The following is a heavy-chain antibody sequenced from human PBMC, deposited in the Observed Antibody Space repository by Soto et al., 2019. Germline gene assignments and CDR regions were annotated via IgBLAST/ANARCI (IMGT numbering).Heavy chain of an antibody. V-gene: IGHV3-74*01. J-gene: IGHJ4*02. Sequence: GGSLRLSCVGSGFTFSNYWMHWVRQAPGKGLEWVSRVKSGGSSTSYADSVKGRFTISRDNAKNTLYLQMNSLRAEDTAVYYCAKDPHCSSTSCYEDFDYWGQGTLVTVSS. CDR1: GFTFSNYW. CDR3: AKDPHCSSTSCYEDFDY. D-gene: IGHD2-2*01. CDR2: VKSGGSST.